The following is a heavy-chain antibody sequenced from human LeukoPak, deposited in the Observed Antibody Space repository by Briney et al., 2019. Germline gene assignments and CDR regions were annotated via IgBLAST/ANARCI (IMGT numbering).Heavy chain of an antibody. D-gene: IGHD2-2*01. J-gene: IGHJ5*02. CDR1: GYTFTTYG. CDR2: INTYNGNT. Sequence: ASVTVSCTASGYTFTTYGISWVRQAPGQGLEWMGWINTYNGNTNYAQKVQGRVTITTDTSTSTAYMELRSLRSGDTAVYYCARDPGTRVVDPWGQGTLVTVSS. V-gene: IGHV1-18*01. CDR3: ARDPGTRVVDP.